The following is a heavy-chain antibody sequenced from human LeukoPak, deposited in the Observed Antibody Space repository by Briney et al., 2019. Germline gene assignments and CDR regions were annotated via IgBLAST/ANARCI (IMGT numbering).Heavy chain of an antibody. Sequence: SVKVSCKASGGTFSSYAISWVRQAPGQGLEWMGRIIPILGIANYAQKFQGRVTITADKSTSTAYMELSSLRSEDTAVYYCARDPRGSEEDYWGQGTLVTVSS. CDR2: IIPILGIA. CDR3: ARDPRGSEEDY. V-gene: IGHV1-69*04. J-gene: IGHJ4*02. D-gene: IGHD3-16*01. CDR1: GGTFSSYA.